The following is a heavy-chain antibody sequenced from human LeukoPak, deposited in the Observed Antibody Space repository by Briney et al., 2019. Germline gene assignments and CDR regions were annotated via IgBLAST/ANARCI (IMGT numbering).Heavy chain of an antibody. D-gene: IGHD3-10*01. Sequence: GGSLRLSCAASGFTFSSYAMNWVRQAPGKGLEWVSSISGGAGGAAYADSVKGRFTMSRDNSKNMLYRQMNSLRAEDTAVYYCAKDGGYGSGSYYPDYWGQGTLVTVSS. CDR3: AKDGGYGSGSYYPDY. CDR2: ISGGAGGA. V-gene: IGHV3-23*01. CDR1: GFTFSSYA. J-gene: IGHJ4*02.